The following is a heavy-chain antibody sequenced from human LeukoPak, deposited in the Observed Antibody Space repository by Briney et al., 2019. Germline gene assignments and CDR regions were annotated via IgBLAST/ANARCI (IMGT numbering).Heavy chain of an antibody. D-gene: IGHD3-10*01. Sequence: GGSLRLSCAASGFTFSSYAMHWVRQAPGKGLEWVAVISYDGSNKYYADSVKGRFTISRDNSKNTLYLQMNSLRAEDTAVYYCARGGVYYYGSGSYLDYWGQGTLVTVSS. CDR1: GFTFSSYA. V-gene: IGHV3-30*04. CDR3: ARGGVYYYGSGSYLDY. J-gene: IGHJ4*02. CDR2: ISYDGSNK.